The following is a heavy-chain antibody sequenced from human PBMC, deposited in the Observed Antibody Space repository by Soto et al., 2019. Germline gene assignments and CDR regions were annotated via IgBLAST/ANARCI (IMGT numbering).Heavy chain of an antibody. CDR2: IKDKTVGGTT. V-gene: IGHV3-15*07. D-gene: IGHD3-3*01. CDR3: TTFADYDGFDY. CDR1: GFAFIDAG. Sequence: EVQLVESGGGLVRPVGSLTISCAASGFAFIDAGMNWVRQAPGKGLVWVGRIKDKTVGGTTDYAAPVKGRFTISRDDSKITVYLKLNSLKTEDTAVYYCTTFADYDGFDYWGQGTLLTVSS. J-gene: IGHJ4*02.